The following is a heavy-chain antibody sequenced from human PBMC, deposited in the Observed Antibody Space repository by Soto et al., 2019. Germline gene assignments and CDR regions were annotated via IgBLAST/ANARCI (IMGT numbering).Heavy chain of an antibody. J-gene: IGHJ6*02. D-gene: IGHD3-22*01. Sequence: GGSLGLSCAASGFTFSSYSMNWVRQAPGKGLEWVSYISSSSSTIYYADSVKGRFTISRDNAKNSLYLQMNSLRAEDTAVYYCARENYYDSSGYYPMADYYYGMDVWGQGTTVTVSS. CDR1: GFTFSSYS. CDR2: ISSSSSTI. CDR3: ARENYYDSSGYYPMADYYYGMDV. V-gene: IGHV3-48*01.